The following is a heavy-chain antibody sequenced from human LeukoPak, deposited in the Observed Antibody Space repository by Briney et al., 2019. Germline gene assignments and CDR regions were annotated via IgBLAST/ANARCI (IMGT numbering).Heavy chain of an antibody. Sequence: SVKVSCKASGGTFSSYAISWVRQAPGQGLEWMGRIIPILGIANYAQKFQGRVTITADKSTSTAYMELSSLRSEDTAVYYCVRVSGGNPAPIDYWGQGTLVTVSS. CDR1: GGTFSSYA. D-gene: IGHD4-23*01. V-gene: IGHV1-69*04. CDR3: VRVSGGNPAPIDY. CDR2: IIPILGIA. J-gene: IGHJ4*02.